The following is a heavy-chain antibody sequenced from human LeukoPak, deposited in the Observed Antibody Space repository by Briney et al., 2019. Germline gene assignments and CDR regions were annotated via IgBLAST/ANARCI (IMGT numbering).Heavy chain of an antibody. V-gene: IGHV3-72*01. J-gene: IGHJ4*02. CDR2: SRDKANGYTT. D-gene: IGHD4-17*01. CDR1: GFTFSDHF. CDR3: TKPHLQRNYGDSGGY. Sequence: QPGASLRLSCAASGFTFSDHFMDWVRQAPGRGLEWVGRSRDKANGYTTEYAASVKGRFTISRDESSSSLFLQMNSLRTEDTAVCYCTKPHLQRNYGDSGGYWGQGTLVTVSS.